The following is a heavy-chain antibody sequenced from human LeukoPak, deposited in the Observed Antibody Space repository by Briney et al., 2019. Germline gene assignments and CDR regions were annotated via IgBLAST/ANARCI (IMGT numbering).Heavy chain of an antibody. J-gene: IGHJ6*02. CDR1: GFTVSSNY. Sequence: PGGSLRLSCAASGFTVSSNYMSWIRQAPGKGLEWVSYISSSSSTIYYADSVKGRFTISRDNAKNSLYLQMNSLRDEDTAVYYCARYSSSWPNYYYYGMDVWGQGTTVTVSS. CDR2: ISSSSSTI. CDR3: ARYSSSWPNYYYYGMDV. D-gene: IGHD6-13*01. V-gene: IGHV3-48*02.